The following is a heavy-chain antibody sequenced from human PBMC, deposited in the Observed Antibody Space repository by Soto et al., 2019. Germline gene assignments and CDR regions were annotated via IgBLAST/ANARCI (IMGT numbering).Heavy chain of an antibody. V-gene: IGHV2-70*12. Sequence: SGPTLVNPPQTLTLTCTFSGFSLTTTGMCVTWFRQPPGKALEWLARIDWDDDKYYNTSLKTRLTISKDTSKNQVVLTMTNMDPVDTATYYCAHYYDSSGYYYDSWFDPWGQGTLVTVSS. CDR1: GFSLTTTGMC. D-gene: IGHD3-22*01. CDR3: AHYYDSSGYYYDSWFDP. J-gene: IGHJ5*02. CDR2: IDWDDDK.